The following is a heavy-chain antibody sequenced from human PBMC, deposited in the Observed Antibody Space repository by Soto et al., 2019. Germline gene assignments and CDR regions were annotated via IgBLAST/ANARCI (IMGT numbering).Heavy chain of an antibody. CDR1: GGSVSSGSYY. CDR3: ARVVIAVAGTYFDY. Sequence: PSETLSLTCTVSGGSVSSGSYYWSWIRQPPGKGLEWIGYIYYSGSTNYNPSPKSRVTISVDTSKNQFSLKLSSVTAADTAVYYCARVVIAVAGTYFDYWGQGTLVTVS. D-gene: IGHD6-19*01. CDR2: IYYSGST. J-gene: IGHJ4*02. V-gene: IGHV4-61*01.